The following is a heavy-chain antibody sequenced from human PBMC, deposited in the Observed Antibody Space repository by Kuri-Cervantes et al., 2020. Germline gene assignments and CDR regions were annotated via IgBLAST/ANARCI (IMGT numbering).Heavy chain of an antibody. CDR2: ISYDGSG. CDR3: AKSNSWYAFDI. D-gene: IGHD6-13*01. V-gene: IGHV3-30*18. Sequence: GGSLRLSCVASGFTFSTYGMHWVRQAPGKGLEWVAVISYDGSGHYADSVKGRFTISRDNSKDTLYLQMNSLRAEDTAVYYCAKSNSWYAFDIWGQGTMVTVSS. CDR1: GFTFSTYG. J-gene: IGHJ3*02.